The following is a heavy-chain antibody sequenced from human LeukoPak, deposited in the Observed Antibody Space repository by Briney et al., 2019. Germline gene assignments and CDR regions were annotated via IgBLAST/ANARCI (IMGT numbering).Heavy chain of an antibody. Sequence: SETLSLTCTVSGGSISSSSYYWGWIRQPPGKGLEWIGSIYYSGSTYYNPSLKSRVTISVDTSKNQFSLKLSSVTAADTAVYYCATVGYSSGWPGYWGQGTLVTVSS. J-gene: IGHJ4*02. CDR2: IYYSGST. CDR1: GGSISSSSYY. CDR3: ATVGYSSGWPGY. D-gene: IGHD6-19*01. V-gene: IGHV4-39*07.